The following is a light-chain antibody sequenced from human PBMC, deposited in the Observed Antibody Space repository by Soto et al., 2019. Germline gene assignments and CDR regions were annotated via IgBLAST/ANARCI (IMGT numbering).Light chain of an antibody. CDR3: QQYGTSPRT. V-gene: IGKV3-20*01. J-gene: IGKJ5*01. CDR2: GAS. Sequence: ESVLTQSPGTLSLSPGERATLSCRASQSVSSTYLAWYQQKPGQAPRLLIYGASSRATGIPDRFSGSGSGTDFTLTISRLEPEDLAVYFCQQYGTSPRTFGQGTRLEI. CDR1: QSVSSTY.